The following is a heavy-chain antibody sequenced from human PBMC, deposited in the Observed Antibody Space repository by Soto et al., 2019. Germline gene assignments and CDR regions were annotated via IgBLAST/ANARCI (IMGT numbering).Heavy chain of an antibody. J-gene: IGHJ6*02. CDR1: GYTFTSYG. CDR3: ARVKYSPPSYYYYGMDV. D-gene: IGHD5-18*01. CDR2: ISAYNGNT. V-gene: IGHV1-18*01. Sequence: QVQLVQSGAEVKKPGASVKVSCKASGYTFTSYGISWVRQAPGQGLEWMGWISAYNGNTNYAQQLQGRVTMTTDTSTSTAYMELRSLRSDDTAVYYCARVKYSPPSYYYYGMDVWGQGTTVTVSS.